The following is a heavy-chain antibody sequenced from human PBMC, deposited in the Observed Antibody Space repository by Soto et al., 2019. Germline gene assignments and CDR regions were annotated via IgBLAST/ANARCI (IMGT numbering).Heavy chain of an antibody. J-gene: IGHJ3*02. V-gene: IGHV1-2*04. D-gene: IGHD3-10*01. CDR2: INPNSGGT. Sequence: ASVKVSCKASGYTFTGYYMHWVRQAPGQGLEWMGWINPNSGGTNYAQKFQGWVTMTRDTSISTAYMELSRLRSDDTAVYYCARATMVRLRPDAFDIWGQGTMVT. CDR3: ARATMVRLRPDAFDI. CDR1: GYTFTGYY.